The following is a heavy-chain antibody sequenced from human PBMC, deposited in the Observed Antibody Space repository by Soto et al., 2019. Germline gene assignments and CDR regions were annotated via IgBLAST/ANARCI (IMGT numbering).Heavy chain of an antibody. CDR3: ARDQQQLVPSYGMDV. V-gene: IGHV3-30-3*01. D-gene: IGHD6-13*01. Sequence: QVQLVESGGGVVQPGRSLRLSCAASGFTFSSYAMHWVRQAPGKGLEWVAVISYDGSNKYYADSVKGRFTISRDNSKNTLYLQTTSLRAEDTAVYYCARDQQQLVPSYGMDVWGQGTTVTVSS. CDR2: ISYDGSNK. J-gene: IGHJ6*02. CDR1: GFTFSSYA.